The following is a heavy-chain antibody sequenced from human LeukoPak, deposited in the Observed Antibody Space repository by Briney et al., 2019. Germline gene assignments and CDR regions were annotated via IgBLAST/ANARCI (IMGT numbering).Heavy chain of an antibody. CDR1: GFTFSSYE. CDR2: ISSSGSTI. CDR3: ARDHVLGGNIDY. Sequence: GGSLRLSCAASGFTFSSYEMNWVRQAPGKGLEWVSYISSSGSTIYYADSVKGRFTISRDNAENSLYLQMNSLRAEDTAVYYCARDHVLGGNIDYWGQGTLVTVSS. J-gene: IGHJ4*02. V-gene: IGHV3-48*03. D-gene: IGHD1-26*01.